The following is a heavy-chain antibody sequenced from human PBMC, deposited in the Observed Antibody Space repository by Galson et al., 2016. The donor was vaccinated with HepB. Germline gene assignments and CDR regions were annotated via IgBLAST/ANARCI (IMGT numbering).Heavy chain of an antibody. CDR1: GDSVTSYY. CDR2: IYYSGSI. D-gene: IGHD6-13*01. J-gene: IGHJ6*02. V-gene: IGHV4-59*02. Sequence: SETLSLTCTVSGDSVTSYYWSWIRQPPGKGLEWIGYIYYSGSINYNPSLKSRVTITADTSKNQISLRLSSVTAADTAVYYRARGGYSSSWYSDPWFHGMDVWGQGTTVTVSS. CDR3: ARGGYSSSWYSDPWFHGMDV.